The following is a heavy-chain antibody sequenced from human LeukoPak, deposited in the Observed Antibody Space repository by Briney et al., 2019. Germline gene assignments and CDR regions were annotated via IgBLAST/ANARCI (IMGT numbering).Heavy chain of an antibody. CDR1: GGTFSSYA. D-gene: IGHD2-2*01. Sequence: SVKVSCKASGGTFSSYAISWVRQAPGQGLEWMGGIIPIFGTANYAQKFQGRVTITADESTSTAYMELSSLRSEDTAVYYCARAFGGASSTSSQPFDYWGQGTLVTVSS. J-gene: IGHJ4*02. CDR3: ARAFGGASSTSSQPFDY. V-gene: IGHV1-69*01. CDR2: IIPIFGTA.